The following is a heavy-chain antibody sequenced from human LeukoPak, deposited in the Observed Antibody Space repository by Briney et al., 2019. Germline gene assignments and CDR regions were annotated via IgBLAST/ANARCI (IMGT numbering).Heavy chain of an antibody. CDR1: GFTFSDYY. CDR3: ARANNYYGSGSYYPLIDY. V-gene: IGHV3-11*06. Sequence: GGSLRLSCAASGFTFSDYYMSWIRQAPGKGLGGVSYISSSSSYTNYADSVKGRFTIPRDNAKNSLYLEMNSLRAEDTAVYYCARANNYYGSGSYYPLIDYWGQGTLVTVSS. D-gene: IGHD3-10*01. J-gene: IGHJ4*02. CDR2: ISSSSSYT.